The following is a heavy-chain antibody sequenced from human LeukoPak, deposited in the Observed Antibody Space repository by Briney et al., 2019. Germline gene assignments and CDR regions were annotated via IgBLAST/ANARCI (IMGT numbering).Heavy chain of an antibody. J-gene: IGHJ6*02. Sequence: GGSLRLSCTASGFTFSDCYMSWIRQAPGKGLEWVSYITNRGTYTNYADSVKGRFTISRDNAKNSLFLQMNNLGAEDTAVYYCAVALSGSYVYYHTMDVWGQGTTVTVSS. CDR3: AVALSGSYVYYHTMDV. D-gene: IGHD3-10*01. CDR2: ITNRGTYT. CDR1: GFTFSDCY. V-gene: IGHV3-11*06.